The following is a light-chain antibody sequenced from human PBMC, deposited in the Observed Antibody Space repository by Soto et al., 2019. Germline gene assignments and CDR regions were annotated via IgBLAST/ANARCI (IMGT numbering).Light chain of an antibody. J-gene: IGLJ1*01. CDR3: SSNTSSSTYV. V-gene: IGLV2-14*03. Sequence: QSLLTQPASVSGSPGQSITISCTRTSSDGGGYNYVFWYQQPLGKGPNLMISEVSNPPSWVSHRFSGSKSGTTAPPTISGLHAEDEADYYCSSNTSSSTYVFGTGTKVTVL. CDR1: SSDGGGYNY. CDR2: EVS.